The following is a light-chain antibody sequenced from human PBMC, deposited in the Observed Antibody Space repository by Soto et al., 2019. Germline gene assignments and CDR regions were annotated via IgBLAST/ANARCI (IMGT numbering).Light chain of an antibody. CDR2: DVS. CDR1: SSDVGDYNY. V-gene: IGLV2-14*01. J-gene: IGLJ1*01. CDR3: SSYTSSSTLDV. Sequence: QSALTQPASVSGSPGQSITISCTGTSSDVGDYNYVSWYQRHPGKAPKLMIYDVSNRPSGVSNRFSGSKSGNTASLTISGLQAEDEADYYCSSYTSSSTLDVFGTGTKVTVL.